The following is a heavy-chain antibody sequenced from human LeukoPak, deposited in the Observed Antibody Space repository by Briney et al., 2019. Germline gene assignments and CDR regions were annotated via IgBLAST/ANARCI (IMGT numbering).Heavy chain of an antibody. Sequence: GGSLRLSCAASGFTFSQYSMNWVRQAPGKGLEWVSHIRSSSETFYADSVKGRFTISRDKARNSLYLQMNNLRGEDTAIYYCARDAGNSGYGCDLWGQGTLVTVSS. CDR2: IRSSSET. D-gene: IGHD5-12*01. V-gene: IGHV3-48*01. J-gene: IGHJ5*02. CDR1: GFTFSQYS. CDR3: ARDAGNSGYGCDL.